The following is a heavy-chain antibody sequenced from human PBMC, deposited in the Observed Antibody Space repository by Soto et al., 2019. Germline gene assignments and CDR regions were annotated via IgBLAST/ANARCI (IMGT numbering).Heavy chain of an antibody. D-gene: IGHD1-1*01. V-gene: IGHV4-34*01. CDR2: ITRSGGI. CDR1: GGSFSGYY. J-gene: IGHJ2*01. Sequence: QVQLQQWGAGLLKPSETLSLTCAVYGGSFSGYYWSWVRQAPGKGLEWIGEITRSGGINYNPSLKSRVTRSLDTSKNQFSLRLNSVSDADTALYYCARLFAGATGNWYFDLWGRGTLVTVSS. CDR3: ARLFAGATGNWYFDL.